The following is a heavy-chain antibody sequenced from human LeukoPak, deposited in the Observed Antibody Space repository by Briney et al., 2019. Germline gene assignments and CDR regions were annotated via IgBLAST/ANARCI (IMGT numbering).Heavy chain of an antibody. D-gene: IGHD3-22*01. V-gene: IGHV3-30-3*01. Sequence: GGSLRLSCAASGFTFSSYAMHWVRQAPGKGLEWVAVISYDGSNKYYADSVKGRFTISRDNSKNTLYLQMNSLRAEDTAVYYCARDYYYDSSGYSDYWGQGTLVTVSS. CDR2: ISYDGSNK. CDR3: ARDYYYDSSGYSDY. J-gene: IGHJ4*02. CDR1: GFTFSSYA.